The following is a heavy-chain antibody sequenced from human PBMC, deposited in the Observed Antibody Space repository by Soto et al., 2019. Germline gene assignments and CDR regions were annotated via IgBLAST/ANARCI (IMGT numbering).Heavy chain of an antibody. CDR2: INPSGGYT. Sequence: GASVKVSCKASGYTFTSYYMNWVRQAPGQGLEWLGIINPSGGYTTYAQRFLGRLTISKDTSKSQVVLTMTNMDPVDTATYYCARMFCSSTSCYFDPWGQGTLVTVSS. V-gene: IGHV1-46*01. J-gene: IGHJ5*02. CDR1: GYTFTSYY. CDR3: ARMFCSSTSCYFDP. D-gene: IGHD2-2*01.